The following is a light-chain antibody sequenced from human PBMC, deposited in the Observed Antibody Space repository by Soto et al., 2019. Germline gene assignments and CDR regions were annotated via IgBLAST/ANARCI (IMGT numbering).Light chain of an antibody. Sequence: QSVLTQPASVSGSPGQSITISCTGTSSDVGVYDYVSWYQLHPRKAPKLMVFEVSNRPSGVSYRFSASKSGNTASLTISGLQADDEADYFCSSYSIGTAYVFGHGTKVTVL. J-gene: IGLJ1*01. CDR3: SSYSIGTAYV. CDR2: EVS. V-gene: IGLV2-14*01. CDR1: SSDVGVYDY.